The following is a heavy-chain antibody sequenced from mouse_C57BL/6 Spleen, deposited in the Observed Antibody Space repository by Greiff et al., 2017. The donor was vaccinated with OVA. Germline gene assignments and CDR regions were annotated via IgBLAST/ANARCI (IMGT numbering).Heavy chain of an antibody. D-gene: IGHD2-4*01. Sequence: QVQLQQSGAELVRPGSSVKLSCKASGYTFTSYWMHWVKQRPIQGLEWIGNIDPSDSETHYNQKFKDKATLTVDKSSSTAYMQLSSLTSEDSAVYYCARTDDYGAMDYWGQGTSVTVSS. V-gene: IGHV1-52*01. CDR3: ARTDDYGAMDY. J-gene: IGHJ4*01. CDR1: GYTFTSYW. CDR2: IDPSDSET.